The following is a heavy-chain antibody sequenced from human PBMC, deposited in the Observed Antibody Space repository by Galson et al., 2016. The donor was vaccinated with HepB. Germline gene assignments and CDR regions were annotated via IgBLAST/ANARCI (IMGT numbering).Heavy chain of an antibody. Sequence: SLRLSCAASGFTFSSYAMSWVRQAPGKGLEWVSAISTSGGSTYYADSVQGRFTISRDNSKNTLYLQVNSLRVDDTAVYYCAKVVGTATYGYLQYWGQGTLVRVSS. CDR2: ISTSGGST. D-gene: IGHD1-26*01. V-gene: IGHV3-23*01. J-gene: IGHJ1*01. CDR1: GFTFSSYA. CDR3: AKVVGTATYGYLQY.